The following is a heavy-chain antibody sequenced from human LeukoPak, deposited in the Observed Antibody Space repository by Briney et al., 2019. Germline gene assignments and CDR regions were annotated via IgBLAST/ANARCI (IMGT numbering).Heavy chain of an antibody. CDR1: GFTFSSYA. CDR3: ATQLAMIVVDNDACEI. D-gene: IGHD3-22*01. Sequence: GGSLRLSCAASGFTFSSYAMSWVRQAPGKGLEWVSAISGSGGSTYYADSVKGRFTISRDNSKNTLYLQMNSLRAEDTAVYYCATQLAMIVVDNDACEIWGEGTMVSVPS. CDR2: ISGSGGST. J-gene: IGHJ3*02. V-gene: IGHV3-23*01.